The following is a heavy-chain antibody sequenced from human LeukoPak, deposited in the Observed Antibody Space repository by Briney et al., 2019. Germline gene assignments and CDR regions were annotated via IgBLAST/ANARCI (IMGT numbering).Heavy chain of an antibody. D-gene: IGHD3-10*01. CDR2: ISGSGGST. CDR3: AKDPLYYYGSGSYFDY. CDR1: GFTVSSNY. J-gene: IGHJ4*02. Sequence: PGGSLRLSCAASGFTVSSNYMSWVRQAPGKGLEWVSAISGSGGSTYYADSVKGRFTISRDNSKNTLYLQMNSLRAEDTAVYYCAKDPLYYYGSGSYFDYWGQGTLVIVSS. V-gene: IGHV3-23*01.